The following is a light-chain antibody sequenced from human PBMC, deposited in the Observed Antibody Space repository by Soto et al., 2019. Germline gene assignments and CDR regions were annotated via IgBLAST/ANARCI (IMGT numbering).Light chain of an antibody. Sequence: DIQMTQSPSTLSGSVGDRVTITCRASQTISSWLAWYQQKPGKAPKLLIYKASTLKSGVPSRFSGSGSGTEFTLTISSLQPDDFATYYCQHLYSDPRTWTFGQGTKVDIK. V-gene: IGKV1-5*03. CDR2: KAS. CDR1: QTISSW. J-gene: IGKJ1*01. CDR3: QHLYSDPRTWT.